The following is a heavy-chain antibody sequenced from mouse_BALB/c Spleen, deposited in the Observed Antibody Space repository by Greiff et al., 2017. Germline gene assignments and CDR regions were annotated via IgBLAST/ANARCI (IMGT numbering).Heavy chain of an antibody. CDR3: ARADGY. J-gene: IGHJ3*02. CDR1: GFNIKDTY. V-gene: IGHV14-3*02. CDR2: IDPANGNT. Sequence: EVQLVESGAELVKPGASVKLSCTASGFNIKDTYMHWVKQRPEQGLEWIGRIDPANGNTKYDPKFQGKATITADTSSNTAYLQLSSLTSEDTAVYYCARADGYWGQGTLVTVSA.